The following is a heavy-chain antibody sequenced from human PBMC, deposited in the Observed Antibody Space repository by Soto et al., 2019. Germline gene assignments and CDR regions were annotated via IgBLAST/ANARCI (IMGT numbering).Heavy chain of an antibody. D-gene: IGHD3-3*01. V-gene: IGHV4-61*01. Sequence: SETLSLTCTVSGGSFKSGSYSWSRIRQPPGKGLEWIGYVYHTGRTSYNPSLKSRVSISMDTSKNRFSLNLDSVTAADTAVYFCARDFAYFDSWGQGTLVTVSS. CDR1: GGSFKSGSYS. CDR2: VYHTGRT. CDR3: ARDFAYFDS. J-gene: IGHJ4*02.